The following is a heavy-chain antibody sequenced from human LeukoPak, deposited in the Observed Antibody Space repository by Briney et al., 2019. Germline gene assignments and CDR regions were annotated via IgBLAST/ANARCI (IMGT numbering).Heavy chain of an antibody. V-gene: IGHV1-69*05. D-gene: IGHD1-26*01. CDR3: AGSGRGYSGSYYGD. J-gene: IGHJ1*01. CDR2: IIPIFGTA. CDR1: GGTFSSYA. Sequence: SVKVSCKASGGTFSSYAISWVRQAPGQGLEWMGGIIPIFGTANYAQKFQGRVTITTDESTSTASMELSSLRSEDTAVYYCAGSGRGYSGSYYGDWGQGTLVTVSS.